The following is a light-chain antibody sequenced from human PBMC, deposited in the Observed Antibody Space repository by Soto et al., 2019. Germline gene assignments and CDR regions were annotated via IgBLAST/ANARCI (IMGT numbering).Light chain of an antibody. CDR1: SGHSTYT. CDR2: VDSDGSH. J-gene: IGLJ3*02. CDR3: QTWATGPDWV. Sequence: QTVVTQSPSASASLGASVKLTCTLSSGHSTYTIVWHQQQPDKGPRYLMNVDSDGSHYKGDGIPDRFSGSSSGAERYLTISRLQSEDEADYYCQTWATGPDWVFGGGTKVTVL. V-gene: IGLV4-69*01.